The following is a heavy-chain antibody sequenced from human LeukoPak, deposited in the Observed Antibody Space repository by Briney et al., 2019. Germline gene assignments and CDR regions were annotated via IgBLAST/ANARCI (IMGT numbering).Heavy chain of an antibody. J-gene: IGHJ4*02. CDR1: GGSINNLF. V-gene: IGHV4-59*01. D-gene: IGHD3-16*01. CDR3: AREGPLGKYYDY. Sequence: SETLSLTCTVSGGSINNLFWTWIRQPPGKGLEWIGYFSYSGGTTYNPSLKSRVTISIDTSKKQFSLNLNSVTAADTAVYYCAREGPLGKYYDYWGPGTLVTVSS. CDR2: FSYSGGT.